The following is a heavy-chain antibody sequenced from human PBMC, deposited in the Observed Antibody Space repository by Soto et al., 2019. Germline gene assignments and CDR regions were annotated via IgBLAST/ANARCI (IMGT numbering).Heavy chain of an antibody. CDR2: ILYDGSVQ. Sequence: GGSLRLSCAGSGFTFSNYAVNWVRQAPGKWLEWVAVILYDGSVQHYADSVKGRFTVSRDNSKNTVYLQMNSLTPEDTATYYCAREASVAALNCFDSWGQGXLVTVYS. D-gene: IGHD6-6*01. CDR3: AREASVAALNCFDS. J-gene: IGHJ5*01. V-gene: IGHV3-30-3*01. CDR1: GFTFSNYA.